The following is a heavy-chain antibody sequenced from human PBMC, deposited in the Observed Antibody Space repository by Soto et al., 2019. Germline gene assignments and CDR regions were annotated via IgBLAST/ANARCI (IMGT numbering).Heavy chain of an antibody. V-gene: IGHV3-33*01. Sequence: GGSLRLSCAASGFTFSSYGMHWVRQAPGKGLEWVAVIWYDGSNKYYADSVKGRFTISRDNSKNTLYLQMNSLRAEDTAVYYCARAKVSTVTTTHPVLLFSRRGYHYYYGMDVWGQGTTVTVSS. CDR1: GFTFSSYG. CDR2: IWYDGSNK. D-gene: IGHD4-17*01. J-gene: IGHJ6*02. CDR3: ARAKVSTVTTTHPVLLFSRRGYHYYYGMDV.